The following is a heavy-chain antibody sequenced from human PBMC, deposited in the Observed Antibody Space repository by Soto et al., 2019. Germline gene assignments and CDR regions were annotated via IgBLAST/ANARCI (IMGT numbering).Heavy chain of an antibody. CDR3: ARDQYCSGGSCYLYYYYGMDV. Sequence: SETLSLTCTVSGGSISSGDYYWSWIRQPPGKGLEWIGYIYYSGSTYYNPSLKSRVTISVDTSKNQFSLKLSSVTAADTAVYYCARDQYCSGGSCYLYYYYGMDVWGQGTTVTVSS. CDR1: GGSISSGDYY. J-gene: IGHJ6*02. CDR2: IYYSGST. D-gene: IGHD2-15*01. V-gene: IGHV4-30-4*01.